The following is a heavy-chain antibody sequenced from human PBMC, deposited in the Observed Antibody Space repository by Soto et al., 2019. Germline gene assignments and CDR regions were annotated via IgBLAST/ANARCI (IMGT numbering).Heavy chain of an antibody. V-gene: IGHV4-59*01. J-gene: IGHJ4*02. D-gene: IGHD3-3*01. Sequence: SETLSLTCTVSGDSISTFYWSWIRQPPGKGLEWIGYIHYSGSTNYNPSLKSQVIISVDTSKNQFSLKLSSVTAADTAVYFCARVRSNLFDYWGQGTLVT. CDR3: ARVRSNLFDY. CDR2: IHYSGST. CDR1: GDSISTFY.